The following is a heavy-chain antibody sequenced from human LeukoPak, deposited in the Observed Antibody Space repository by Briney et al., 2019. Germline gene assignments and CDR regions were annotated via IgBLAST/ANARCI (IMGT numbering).Heavy chain of an antibody. D-gene: IGHD3-22*01. V-gene: IGHV3-23*01. CDR2: ISGPGDIV. CDR3: AKERFNTGHHYAIEN. Sequence: PGGSLRLSCAASGFTFSSFAIAWVRQAPGNGLEWISSISGPGDIVHYADSVKGRFTISRDNSENTLHLQMNSLRAEDTARYYCAKERFNTGHHYAIENWGQGALVTVSS. J-gene: IGHJ4*02. CDR1: GFTFSSFA.